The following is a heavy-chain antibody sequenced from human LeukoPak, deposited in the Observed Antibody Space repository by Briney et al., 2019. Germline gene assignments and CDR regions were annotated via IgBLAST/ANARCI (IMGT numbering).Heavy chain of an antibody. J-gene: IGHJ4*02. V-gene: IGHV3-48*03. D-gene: IGHD5-18*01. Sequence: GGSLRLSCAASGFTFSSYEMNWVRQAPGKGLEWVSYISTRGSTEYYADSVKGRFTISRDNAKNTLYLQMNSLRAEDTAVYYCARGGGYSYGSFDYWGQGTLVTVSS. CDR2: ISTRGSTE. CDR1: GFTFSSYE. CDR3: ARGGGYSYGSFDY.